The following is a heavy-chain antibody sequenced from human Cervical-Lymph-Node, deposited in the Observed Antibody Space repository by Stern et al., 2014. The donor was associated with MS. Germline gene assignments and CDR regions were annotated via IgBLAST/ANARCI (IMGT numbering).Heavy chain of an antibody. Sequence: QVQLQESGPGLVKTSETLSLRGTVAGGSLSGYYWSWIRQPPGKGLEWIGYTLFSGTANFTPSLKSRSTMSFVSSKNQFSLMLSSVTAAYTAFYYCTRDYVSGDIYYGMDVWCQWTTVIVTS. D-gene: IGHD3-10*01. J-gene: IGHJ6*02. CDR1: GGSLSGYY. CDR2: TLFSGTA. V-gene: IGHV4-59*01. CDR3: TRDYVSGDIYYGMDV.